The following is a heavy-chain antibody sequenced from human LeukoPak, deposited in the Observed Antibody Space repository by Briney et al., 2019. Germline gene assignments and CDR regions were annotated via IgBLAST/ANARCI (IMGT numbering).Heavy chain of an antibody. CDR1: GFTFSNYG. J-gene: IGHJ4*02. Sequence: PGSSLRLSCAPAGFTFSNYGMHWVRHAPGKRMGWVADIWSDGINEYYADSVKGRFTISRDNSKNTLYLQMNRLRAEDTAVYYCTRGLGGGHSYVDYWGQGTLVTVSS. CDR2: IWSDGINE. D-gene: IGHD5-18*01. CDR3: TRGLGGGHSYVDY. V-gene: IGHV3-33*01.